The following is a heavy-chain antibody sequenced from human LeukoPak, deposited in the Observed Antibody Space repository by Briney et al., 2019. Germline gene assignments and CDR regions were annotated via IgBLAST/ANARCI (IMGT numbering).Heavy chain of an antibody. V-gene: IGHV3-53*01. CDR3: AREGGDRFNFDY. CDR2: IYSDGGT. CDR1: GFSVSNTY. Sequence: GGSLRLSCAASGFSVSNTYMSWVRQAPGKGLEWVSVIYSDGGTFHLDSVKGRFTVSKDYSKNTLYLQMNSLRADDTAVYYCAREGGDRFNFDYWGQGTLVTVSS. J-gene: IGHJ4*02. D-gene: IGHD3-16*01.